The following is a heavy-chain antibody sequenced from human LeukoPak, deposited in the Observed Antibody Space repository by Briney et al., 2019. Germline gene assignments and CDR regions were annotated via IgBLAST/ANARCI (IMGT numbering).Heavy chain of an antibody. CDR2: INHSGST. D-gene: IGHD6-19*01. J-gene: IGHJ5*02. CDR3: ARVLAVAGTIPNWFDP. Sequence: PSETLSLTCAVYGGSFSGYYWSWIRQPPGKGLEWIGEINHSGSTNYNPSLKSRVTISVDTSKNQFSLKLSSVTAADTAVYYCARVLAVAGTIPNWFDPWGQGTLVTVSS. CDR1: GGSFSGYY. V-gene: IGHV4-34*01.